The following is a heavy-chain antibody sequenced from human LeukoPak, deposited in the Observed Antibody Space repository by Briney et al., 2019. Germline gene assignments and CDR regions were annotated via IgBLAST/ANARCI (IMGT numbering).Heavy chain of an antibody. V-gene: IGHV4-59*12. CDR2: IYYSGST. D-gene: IGHD3-3*01. J-gene: IGHJ4*02. CDR3: ARGDYDFWSGYYQYYFDY. CDR1: GGSISSYY. Sequence: SETLSLTCTVSGGSISSYYWSWIRQPPGKGLEWIGYIYYSGSTNYNPSLKSRVTISVDTSKNQFSLKLSSVTAADTAVYYCARGDYDFWSGYYQYYFDYWGQGTLVTVSS.